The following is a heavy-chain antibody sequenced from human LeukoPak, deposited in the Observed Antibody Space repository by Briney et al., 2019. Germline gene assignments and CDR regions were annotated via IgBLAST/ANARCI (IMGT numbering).Heavy chain of an antibody. CDR3: ARGRPLLYSSGWSSDY. D-gene: IGHD6-19*01. V-gene: IGHV3-21*01. J-gene: IGHJ4*02. Sequence: GGSLRLSCAASGFTFSSHSMTWVRQAPGKGLEWVSSICSSSNYIYYADSVKGRFTISRDNAKNSLYLQANSLRAEDTAVYYCARGRPLLYSSGWSSDYWGQGALVTVSS. CDR2: ICSSSNYI. CDR1: GFTFSSHS.